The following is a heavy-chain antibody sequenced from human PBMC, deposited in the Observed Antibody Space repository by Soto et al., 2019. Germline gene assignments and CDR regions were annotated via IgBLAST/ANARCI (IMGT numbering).Heavy chain of an antibody. J-gene: IGHJ4*02. D-gene: IGHD1-26*01. V-gene: IGHV2-5*01. Sequence: QITLKESGPTLVKPTQTLTLTCTFSGFSLTTSGEGVGWIRQPPGKALEWLAVIYWHDERHNSPSLKSRLTIPQDNSKNQVVLIMNHMDPVETAPYFCAPRKGGTFDFWGQG. CDR1: GFSLTTSGEG. CDR2: IYWHDER. CDR3: APRKGGTFDF.